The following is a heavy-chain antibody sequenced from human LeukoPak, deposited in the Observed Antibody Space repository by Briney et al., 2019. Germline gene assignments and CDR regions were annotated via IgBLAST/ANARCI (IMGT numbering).Heavy chain of an antibody. J-gene: IGHJ4*02. CDR2: IYYSGST. V-gene: IGHV4-59*01. CDR1: GGSISSYY. D-gene: IGHD4-17*01. CDR3: ARGEHYGDYSY. Sequence: PSETLSLTCTVSGGSISSYYWSWIRQPPGKGLEWIGYIYYSGSTNYNPSLKSRVTISVDTSKNQFSLKLSSVTAADTAVYYCARGEHYGDYSYWGQGTLVTVSS.